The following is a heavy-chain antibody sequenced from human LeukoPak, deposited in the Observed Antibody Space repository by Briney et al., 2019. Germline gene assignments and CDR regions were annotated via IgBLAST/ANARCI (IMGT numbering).Heavy chain of an antibody. Sequence: GGSLRLSCAASEFTFNIYWMSWVRQAPGKGLEWVANIKQDGSEKYYVDSVEGRFTISRDNAKNSLYLQMNSPRAEDTAVYYCARVRFLERSQYYFDYWGQGTLVTVSS. CDR2: IKQDGSEK. CDR1: EFTFNIYW. J-gene: IGHJ4*02. V-gene: IGHV3-7*01. D-gene: IGHD3-3*01. CDR3: ARVRFLERSQYYFDY.